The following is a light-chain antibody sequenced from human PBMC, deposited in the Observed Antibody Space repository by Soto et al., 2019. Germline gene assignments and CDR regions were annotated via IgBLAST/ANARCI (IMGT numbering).Light chain of an antibody. CDR2: DAS. V-gene: IGKV3-20*01. J-gene: IGKJ5*01. CDR1: QSVRGTS. Sequence: DIVFTQSPGTPSLFPGERATPSCRARQSVRGTSLAWYQQKPRQAHRLIIYDASSRATGIPDRFSGGGSGTDFTLTISRLEPEDFAVYYCQHYGSSPTITFGQGTRLEIK. CDR3: QHYGSSPTIT.